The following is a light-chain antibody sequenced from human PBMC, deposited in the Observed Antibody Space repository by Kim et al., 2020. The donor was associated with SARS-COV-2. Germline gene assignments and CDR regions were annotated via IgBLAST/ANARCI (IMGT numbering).Light chain of an antibody. CDR2: QDF. Sequence: SYELTQPPSVSVFSGQTASITCAGDNLGDKYVCWYQQKPGQAPVLVIYQDFKRPSGIPERFSGSNSGNTATLTISGTQAMDEADYYCQAWDSNTAFFGSATKVTVL. CDR1: NLGDKY. V-gene: IGLV3-1*01. J-gene: IGLJ1*01. CDR3: QAWDSNTAF.